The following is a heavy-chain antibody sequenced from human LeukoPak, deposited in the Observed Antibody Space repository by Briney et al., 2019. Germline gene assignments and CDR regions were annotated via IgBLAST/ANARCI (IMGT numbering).Heavy chain of an antibody. J-gene: IGHJ6*03. CDR3: AREGGSAWYGDYYYYMDV. CDR1: GGSLSGFY. D-gene: IGHD6-19*01. Sequence: SETLSLTCADYGGSLSGFYWSWIRQSPGKRLEWIGEINQSGSTNYNPSLKSRVTISVDTSKNQFSLNLSSVTVADTAVYYCAREGGSAWYGDYYYYMDVWGKGTTVTISS. CDR2: INQSGST. V-gene: IGHV4-34*01.